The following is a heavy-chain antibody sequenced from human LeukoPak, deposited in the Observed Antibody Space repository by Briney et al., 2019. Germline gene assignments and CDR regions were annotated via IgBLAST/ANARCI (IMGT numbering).Heavy chain of an antibody. V-gene: IGHV1-69*05. CDR1: GGTFNSYA. D-gene: IGHD3-22*01. CDR2: IIPIFGTA. CDR3: ARVRYYDSSGYQRREGVYYYYYMDV. Sequence: SVTESCKASGGTFNSYAMSWVRQAPGQGLEWMGGIIPIFGTANYAQKFQGRVTITTDESTSTAYMELSSLRSEDTAVYYCARVRYYDSSGYQRREGVYYYYYMDVWGKGTTVTVSS. J-gene: IGHJ6*03.